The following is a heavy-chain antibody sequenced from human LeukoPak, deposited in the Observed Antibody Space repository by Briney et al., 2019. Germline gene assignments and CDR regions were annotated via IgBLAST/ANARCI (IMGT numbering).Heavy chain of an antibody. CDR3: ARLRQQQLYFDY. V-gene: IGHV4-38-2*02. J-gene: IGHJ4*02. CDR2: IYHSGST. D-gene: IGHD6-13*01. CDR1: GYSISSGYY. Sequence: SETLSLTCTVSGYSISSGYYWGWIRQPPGKGLEWIGSIYHSGSTYYNPSLKSRVSISVDKSKNQFSLKLSSVTAADTAVYYCARLRQQQLYFDYWGQGTLVTVSS.